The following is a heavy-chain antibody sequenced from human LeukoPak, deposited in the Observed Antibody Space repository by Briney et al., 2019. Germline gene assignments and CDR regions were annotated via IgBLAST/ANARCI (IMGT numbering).Heavy chain of an antibody. D-gene: IGHD2-2*01. CDR1: GFTFSSYW. V-gene: IGHV3-74*01. J-gene: IGHJ3*02. Sequence: PGGSLRLSCAASGFTFSSYWMHWVRHAPGKGLVWVSRINSDGSSTSYADSVKGRFTISRDNAKNTLYLQMNTLRAEDTAVYYCAREEGYCTSTSCHAGGHAFDIWGQGTMATVSP. CDR2: INSDGSST. CDR3: AREEGYCTSTSCHAGGHAFDI.